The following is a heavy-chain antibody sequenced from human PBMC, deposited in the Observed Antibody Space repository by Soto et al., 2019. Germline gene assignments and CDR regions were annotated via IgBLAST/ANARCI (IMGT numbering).Heavy chain of an antibody. CDR1: GYTFTSYG. J-gene: IGHJ6*02. CDR2: ISAYNGNT. V-gene: IGHV1-18*01. CDR3: ARGKHYYDSSGYYYYYYGMDV. Sequence: GASVKVSCKXSGYTFTSYGISWVRQAPGQGLEWMGWISAYNGNTNYAQKLQGRVTMTTDTSASTAYMELRSLRSDDTAVYYCARGKHYYDSSGYYYYYYGMDVWGQGTTVTVSS. D-gene: IGHD3-22*01.